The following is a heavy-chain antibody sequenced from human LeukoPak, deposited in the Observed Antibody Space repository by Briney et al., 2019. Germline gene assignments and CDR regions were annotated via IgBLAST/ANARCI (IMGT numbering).Heavy chain of an antibody. CDR3: AKDREGLSSGYDLEYFDY. CDR2: ISSNGGST. Sequence: GGSLRLSCAASGFTFSRYAMHWVRQAPGKGLESVSAISSNGGSTYYANSVKGRFTISRDNSKNTLFLQMNSLRAEDTAVYYCAKDREGLSSGYDLEYFDYWGQGTLVTVSS. V-gene: IGHV3-64*01. J-gene: IGHJ4*02. D-gene: IGHD5-12*01. CDR1: GFTFSRYA.